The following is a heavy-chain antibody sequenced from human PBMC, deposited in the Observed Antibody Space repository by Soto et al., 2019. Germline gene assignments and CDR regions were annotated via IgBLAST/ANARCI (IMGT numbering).Heavy chain of an antibody. CDR1: GFTFSSYA. D-gene: IGHD6-13*01. Sequence: EVQLLESGGGLVQPGGSLRLSFAASGFTFSSYAMSWVRQAPGKGLEWVSAISGSGGSTYYADSVKGRFTISRDNSNNTLYLQMNSLRAEDTAVYYCAKDLLIDTAAAGTWAICDYWGQGTMVTVSS. CDR3: AKDLLIDTAAAGTWAICDY. V-gene: IGHV3-23*01. J-gene: IGHJ4*02. CDR2: ISGSGGST.